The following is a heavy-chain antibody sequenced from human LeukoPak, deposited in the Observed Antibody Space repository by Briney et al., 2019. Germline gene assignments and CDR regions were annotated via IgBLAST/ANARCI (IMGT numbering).Heavy chain of an antibody. CDR1: GGSISSYY. V-gene: IGHV4-4*07. D-gene: IGHD1-26*01. J-gene: IGHJ4*02. CDR2: IYTSGST. Sequence: SETLSLTCTVSGGSISSYYWSWIRQPAGKGLEWIGRIYTSGSTNYNPSLKSRVTMSVDTSKDQFSLKLSSVTAADTAVYYCARSGIVGPYPIMDYWGQGTLVTVSS. CDR3: ARSGIVGPYPIMDY.